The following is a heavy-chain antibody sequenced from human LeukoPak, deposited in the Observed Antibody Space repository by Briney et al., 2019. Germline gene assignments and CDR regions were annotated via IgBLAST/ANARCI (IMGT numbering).Heavy chain of an antibody. CDR1: GFTFSNYA. V-gene: IGHV3-23*01. J-gene: IGHJ2*01. Sequence: PGGSLRLSCAASGFTFSNYAMSWVRQAPGKGLEWVSGISGSGGSTYYTDSVKGRFTISRDNSKSTLYLQMNSLRAEDTAIYYCAKVRKDGDYNWYFDLRGRGTLVSVSS. CDR2: ISGSGGST. D-gene: IGHD4-17*01. CDR3: AKVRKDGDYNWYFDL.